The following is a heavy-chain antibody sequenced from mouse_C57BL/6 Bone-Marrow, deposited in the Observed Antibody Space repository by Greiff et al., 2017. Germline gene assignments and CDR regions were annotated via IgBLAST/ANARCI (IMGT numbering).Heavy chain of an antibody. J-gene: IGHJ4*01. V-gene: IGHV10-3*01. D-gene: IGHD4-1*01. CDR2: IRSKSSNYAT. CDR1: GFTFNTYA. CDR3: VRDTNWGYAMDY. Sequence: EVKVVESGGGLVQPKGSLKLSCAASGFTFNTYAMHWVRQAPGKGLELVARIRSKSSNYATYYADSVKDRFTISRDDSQSMLYLQMNNLKTEDTAMYYCVRDTNWGYAMDYWGQGTSVTVSS.